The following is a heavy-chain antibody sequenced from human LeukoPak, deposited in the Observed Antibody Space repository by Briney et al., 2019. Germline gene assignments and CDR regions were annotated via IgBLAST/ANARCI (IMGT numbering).Heavy chain of an antibody. D-gene: IGHD6-13*01. V-gene: IGHV3-33*06. CDR2: IWYDGSNK. CDR3: AKDVSQAAGTDY. CDR1: GFTFSSYG. Sequence: GRSLRLSCAASGFTFSSYGMHWVRQAPGKGLEWVAVIWYDGSNKYYADSVKGRFTISRDNSKNTLYLQMNSLRADDTAVYYCAKDVSQAAGTDYWGQGTLVTVSS. J-gene: IGHJ4*02.